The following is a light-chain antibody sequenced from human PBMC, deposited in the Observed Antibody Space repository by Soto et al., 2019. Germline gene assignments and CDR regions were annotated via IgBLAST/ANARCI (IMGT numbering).Light chain of an antibody. J-gene: IGKJ1*01. Sequence: DIQMTQSPSTLSASVGDRVTITCRASQRISSWLAWYQQKPGKAPKLLIYKASSLESGVPSRFSGSGSGTEFTLTISSLQPDDFATYYCLLDFNYLWAFGQGTKVDIK. V-gene: IGKV1-5*03. CDR1: QRISSW. CDR3: LLDFNYLWA. CDR2: KAS.